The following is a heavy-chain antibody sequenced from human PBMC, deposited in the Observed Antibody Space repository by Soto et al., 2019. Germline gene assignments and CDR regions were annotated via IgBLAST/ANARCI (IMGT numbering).Heavy chain of an antibody. D-gene: IGHD3-22*01. CDR3: ARGETYYYDSSGFDY. Sequence: GSLRLSCAASGFTFSSYSMNWVRQAPGKGLEWVSYISSSSSTIYYADSVKGRFTISRDNAKNSLYLQMNSLRDEDTAVYYCARGETYYYDSSGFDYWGQGTLVTVSS. V-gene: IGHV3-48*02. CDR1: GFTFSSYS. CDR2: ISSSSSTI. J-gene: IGHJ4*02.